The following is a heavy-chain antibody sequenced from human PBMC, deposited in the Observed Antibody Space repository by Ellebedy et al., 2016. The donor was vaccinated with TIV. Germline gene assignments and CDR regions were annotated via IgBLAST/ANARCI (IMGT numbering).Heavy chain of an antibody. CDR3: ARARRTLLWADN. D-gene: IGHD2/OR15-2a*01. CDR1: GYTFTNYD. V-gene: IGHV1-8*01. J-gene: IGHJ4*02. Sequence: AASVKVSCKASGYTFTNYDINWVRQATGQGLEWMGWMNPNSGHTGYAQKFQGRVTMTRNTSTDTAYMELNGLRSEDTAVYYCARARRTLLWADNWGQGTLLTVSS. CDR2: MNPNSGHT.